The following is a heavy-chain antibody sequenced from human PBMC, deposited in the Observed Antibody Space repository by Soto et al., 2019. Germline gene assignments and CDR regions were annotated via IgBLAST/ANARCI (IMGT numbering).Heavy chain of an antibody. D-gene: IGHD3-3*01. Sequence: QVQLVQSGAEVKKPGSSVKVSCKASGGTFSSYTISWVRQAPGQGLEWMGGIIPIFGAAKNAQKFQDRLTLTADESTSTGYMELSSLTSEDTAIYYWAQDASGNYLAYWGQGTLVIVSA. CDR3: AQDASGNYLAY. V-gene: IGHV1-69*01. CDR2: IIPIFGAA. J-gene: IGHJ4*02. CDR1: GGTFSSYT.